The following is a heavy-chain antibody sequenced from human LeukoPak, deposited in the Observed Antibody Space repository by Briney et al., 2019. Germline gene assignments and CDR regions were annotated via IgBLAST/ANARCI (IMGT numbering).Heavy chain of an antibody. V-gene: IGHV1-69*13. CDR1: GGTFSSYA. D-gene: IGHD6-6*01. J-gene: IGHJ5*02. CDR2: IIPIFGTA. CDR3: ARVGSLIAAQGDWFDP. Sequence: ASVTVSCKASGGTFSSYAISWVRQAPGQGLEWMGGIIPIFGTANYAQKFQGRVTITADESTSTAYMELSSLRSEDTAVYYCARVGSLIAAQGDWFDPWGQGTLVTVSS.